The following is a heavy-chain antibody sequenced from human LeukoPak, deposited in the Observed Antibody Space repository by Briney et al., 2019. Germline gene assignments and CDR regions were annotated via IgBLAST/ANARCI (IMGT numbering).Heavy chain of an antibody. CDR1: GGSISSYY. CDR2: IYTSGST. V-gene: IGHV4-4*07. CDR3: AREGNLFGNFDWLLPFDY. D-gene: IGHD3-9*01. Sequence: SETLSLTCTVSGGSISSYYWSWIRQPAGKGLEWIGRIYTSGSTNYNPSLKSRVTMSVDTSKNQFSLKLSSVTAADTAVYYCAREGNLFGNFDWLLPFDYWGQGTLVTVSS. J-gene: IGHJ4*02.